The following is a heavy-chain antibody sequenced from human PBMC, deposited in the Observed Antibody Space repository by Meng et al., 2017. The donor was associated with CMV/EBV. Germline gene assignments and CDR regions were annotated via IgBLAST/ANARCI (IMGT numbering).Heavy chain of an antibody. CDR1: GFTFSYYA. D-gene: IGHD2-2*01. J-gene: IGHJ6*02. CDR3: ARRGAFTRNYYYGMDV. Sequence: GGSLRLSCAASGFTFSYYAMHWVRQAPGKGLEWVAIISYDGSSKYYADSVKGQFTISRDNSENTLYLQMNSLRAEDTAVYYCARRGAFTRNYYYGMDVWGQGTTVTVSS. CDR2: ISYDGSSK. V-gene: IGHV3-30*04.